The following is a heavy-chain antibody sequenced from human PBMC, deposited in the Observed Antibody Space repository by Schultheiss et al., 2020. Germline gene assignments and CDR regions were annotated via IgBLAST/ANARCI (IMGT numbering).Heavy chain of an antibody. J-gene: IGHJ6*02. V-gene: IGHV3-15*01. D-gene: IGHD6-19*01. CDR2: IKSDTDGGTT. CDR1: GFTFSNYS. CDR3: TTVTSGWYPSPPYYYYGMDV. Sequence: GSLRLSCTASGFTFSNYSMTWVRQAPGGGLEWVGRIKSDTDGGTTDYSAPVKGRFTISRDDSKNTLYLQMNSLKTEDTAVYYCTTVTSGWYPSPPYYYYGMDVWGQGTTVTVYS.